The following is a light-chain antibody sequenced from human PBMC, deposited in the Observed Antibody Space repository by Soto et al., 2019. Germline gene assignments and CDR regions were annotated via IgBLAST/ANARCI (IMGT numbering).Light chain of an antibody. Sequence: QSALTQPASVSGSPGQSITISCTGTSSXVAAYNYVSWFQHHAGKAPKLMLYDVNNRPSGVSNRFSGSKSGNTASLTISGLQVEDEADYYCSSYTTSNTPLYVFGTGTKLTVL. CDR3: SSYTTSNTPLYV. J-gene: IGLJ1*01. V-gene: IGLV2-14*03. CDR2: DVN. CDR1: SSXVAAYNY.